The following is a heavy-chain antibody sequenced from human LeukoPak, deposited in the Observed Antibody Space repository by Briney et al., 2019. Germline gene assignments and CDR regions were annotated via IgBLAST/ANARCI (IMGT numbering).Heavy chain of an antibody. CDR1: GFTISSYA. J-gene: IGHJ4*02. D-gene: IGHD3-22*01. CDR2: ISSNGGST. CDR3: VKKDSSGYYGYFDY. V-gene: IGHV3-64D*06. Sequence: GGSLRLSCSASGFTISSYAMHWVRQAPGKGLEYVSTISSNGGSTYYADSVKGRFTISRDNSKNTLYLQMSSLRAEDTAVYYCVKKDSSGYYGYFDYWGQGTLVTVSS.